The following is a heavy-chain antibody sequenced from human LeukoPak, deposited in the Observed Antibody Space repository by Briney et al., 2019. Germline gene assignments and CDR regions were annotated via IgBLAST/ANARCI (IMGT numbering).Heavy chain of an antibody. CDR3: ARGLLLHGAFDI. Sequence: SETLSLTCTVSGGSISSYYWSWIRQPPGKGLEWIGYIFYSGSTNYNPSLKSRVTISVDTSKNQFSLKLSSVTAADTAVYYCARGLLLHGAFDIWGQGTMVTVSS. CDR2: IFYSGST. V-gene: IGHV4-59*01. CDR1: GGSISSYY. J-gene: IGHJ3*02.